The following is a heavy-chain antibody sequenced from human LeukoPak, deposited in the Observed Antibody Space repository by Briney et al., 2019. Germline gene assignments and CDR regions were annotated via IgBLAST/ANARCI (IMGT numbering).Heavy chain of an antibody. Sequence: PVGSLRLSCAASGFTFSSYWMSWVRQAPGKGLEWVANIKEDGSEKYYVDSVKGRFTISRDNAKNSLYLQMNSLRAEDTAVYYCARILVYGSGAEAFDYWGQGTLVTVSS. CDR2: IKEDGSEK. V-gene: IGHV3-7*01. CDR1: GFTFSSYW. D-gene: IGHD3-10*01. CDR3: ARILVYGSGAEAFDY. J-gene: IGHJ4*02.